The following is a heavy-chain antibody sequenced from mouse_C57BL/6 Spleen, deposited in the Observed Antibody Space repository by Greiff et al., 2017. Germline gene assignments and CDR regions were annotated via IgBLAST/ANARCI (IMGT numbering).Heavy chain of an antibody. CDR2: ISDGGSYT. Sequence: DVQLVESGGGLVKPGGSLKLSCAASGFTFSSYAMSWVRQTPEKRLEWVATISDGGSYTYYPDNVKGRVTISRDNAKNNLYLQMSHLTSEDTAMYYCARDGNYGSSSGFAYWGQGTLVTVSA. CDR1: GFTFSSYA. V-gene: IGHV5-4*01. D-gene: IGHD1-1*01. CDR3: ARDGNYGSSSGFAY. J-gene: IGHJ3*01.